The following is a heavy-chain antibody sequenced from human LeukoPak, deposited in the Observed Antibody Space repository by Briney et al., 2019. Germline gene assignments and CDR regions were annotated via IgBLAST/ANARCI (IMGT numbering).Heavy chain of an antibody. CDR1: GDSMRGYY. Sequence: SETLSLTCTVSGDSMRGYYWSWIRQPPGKGLEWIGDFHYTGTTDYIPSLKSRVTISVDTSKNQFSLKLSSVTAADTAVYYCARDGAGGAFDIWGQGTMVTVSS. CDR3: ARDGAGGAFDI. V-gene: IGHV4-59*12. D-gene: IGHD1-26*01. CDR2: FHYTGTT. J-gene: IGHJ3*02.